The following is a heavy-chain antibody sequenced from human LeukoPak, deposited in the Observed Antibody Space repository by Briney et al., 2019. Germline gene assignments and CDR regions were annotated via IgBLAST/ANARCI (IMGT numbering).Heavy chain of an antibody. CDR3: ARDSSPTMVFDY. J-gene: IGHJ4*02. Sequence: ASVKVSCKASGYTFTGYYMHWVRQAPGQGLEWMGWINPNSGGTNYAQKFQGRVTMTRDTSISTAYMELSRLRSDDTAVYYCARDSSPTMVFDYWGQGTLVTVSS. V-gene: IGHV1-2*02. D-gene: IGHD3-10*01. CDR2: INPNSGGT. CDR1: GYTFTGYY.